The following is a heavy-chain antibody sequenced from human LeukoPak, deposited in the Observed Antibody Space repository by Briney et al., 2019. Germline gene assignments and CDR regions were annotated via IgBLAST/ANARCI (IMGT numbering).Heavy chain of an antibody. CDR2: IYYSGST. CDR3: ARSWGDGSFDAFDI. D-gene: IGHD3-16*01. CDR1: GGSISGGDYY. Sequence: PSETLSLTCTVSGGSISGGDYYWSWIRQPPGKGLEWIGYIYYSGSTCYNPSLKSRVTISVDTSKNQFSLKLSSVTAADTAVYYCARSWGDGSFDAFDIWGQGTMVTVSS. V-gene: IGHV4-30-4*01. J-gene: IGHJ3*02.